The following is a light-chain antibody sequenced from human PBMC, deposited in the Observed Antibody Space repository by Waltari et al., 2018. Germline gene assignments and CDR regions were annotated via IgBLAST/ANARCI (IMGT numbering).Light chain of an antibody. CDR3: QQYVSSPYT. CDR2: HAS. Sequence: DIVLTQSPGTLSLSPGERATLSCRASQSFSNNYLAWYQQKPGQAPRLLIYHASSRATGIPDRFSGSWSGTGFTLTISRLEPEDFAVYYCQQYVSSPYTFGQGTKLEIK. J-gene: IGKJ2*01. V-gene: IGKV3-20*01. CDR1: QSFSNNY.